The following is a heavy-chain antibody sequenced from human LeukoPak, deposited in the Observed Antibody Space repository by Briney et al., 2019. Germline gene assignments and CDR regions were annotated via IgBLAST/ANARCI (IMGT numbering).Heavy chain of an antibody. CDR2: ISYVGNSK. V-gene: IGHV3-30*18. CDR3: AKDWGSSGWYNYFDP. Sequence: PGTSLSLSCAVSGFTISSHGMHWVRQAPGKGLEWVAMISYVGNSKYYGDSVKGRFTISRDNSKNTLYLQMDSLRTEDTAVYYCAKDWGSSGWYNYFDPWGQGTLVTVSS. CDR1: GFTISSHG. J-gene: IGHJ5*02. D-gene: IGHD6-19*01.